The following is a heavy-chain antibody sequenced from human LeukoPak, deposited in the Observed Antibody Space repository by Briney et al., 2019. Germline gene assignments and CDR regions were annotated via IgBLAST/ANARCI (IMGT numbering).Heavy chain of an antibody. D-gene: IGHD3-3*01. CDR1: GFTFSSYA. J-gene: IGHJ4*02. CDR2: ISGSGGST. CDR3: AKDRVIGDFWSGTLISAPGY. Sequence: HRGGSLRLSCAASGFTFSSYAMSWVRQAPGKGLEWVSAISGSGGSTYYADSVKGRFTISRDNSKNTLYLQMNSLRAEDTAVYYCAKDRVIGDFWSGTLISAPGYWGQGTLVTVSS. V-gene: IGHV3-23*01.